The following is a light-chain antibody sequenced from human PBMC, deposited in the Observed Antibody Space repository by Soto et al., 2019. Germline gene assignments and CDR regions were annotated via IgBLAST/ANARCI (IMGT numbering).Light chain of an antibody. V-gene: IGKV3-20*01. CDR1: QSVSSNS. Sequence: ESVLTQSPRTLSLSPGERATLSCRASQSVSSNSLAWYQQKPGQAPRLLISGASSRATGIPDRFSGSGSGTDFTLTISRLEPEDFAVYYCQEYGSSPRTFGQGTKVDI. CDR3: QEYGSSPRT. J-gene: IGKJ1*01. CDR2: GAS.